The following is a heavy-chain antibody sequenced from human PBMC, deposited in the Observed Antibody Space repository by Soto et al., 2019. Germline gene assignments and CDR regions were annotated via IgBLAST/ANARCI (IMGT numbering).Heavy chain of an antibody. Sequence: QVQLVQSGAEVKKPGASVNVSCKASGYNFIDYGITWVRQAPGQGLEWMGWISAFNGNTNYGQKLQGRVTMTTDTSTSTAYMELRSLRSDDTAVYYCTRDRRRVPTASWGQGTLVTVSS. D-gene: IGHD2-21*02. CDR3: TRDRRRVPTAS. V-gene: IGHV1-18*01. CDR1: GYNFIDYG. CDR2: ISAFNGNT. J-gene: IGHJ5*02.